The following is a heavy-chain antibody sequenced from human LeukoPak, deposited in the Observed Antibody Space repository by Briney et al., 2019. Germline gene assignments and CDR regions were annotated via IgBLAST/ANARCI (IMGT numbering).Heavy chain of an antibody. CDR3: ARGGITFGGVIGY. CDR2: IYTSGST. Sequence: SETLSLTCTVSSGSISSGSYYWSWIRQPAGKGLEWIGRIYTSGSTNYSPSLKSRVTISVDTSKNQFSLKLSSVTAADTAVYYCARGGITFGGVIGYWGQGTLVTVSS. D-gene: IGHD3-16*02. CDR1: SGSISSGSYY. V-gene: IGHV4-61*02. J-gene: IGHJ4*02.